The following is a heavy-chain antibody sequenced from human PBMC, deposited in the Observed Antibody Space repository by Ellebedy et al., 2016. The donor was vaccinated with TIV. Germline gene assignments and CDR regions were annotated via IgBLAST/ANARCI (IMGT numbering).Heavy chain of an antibody. V-gene: IGHV3-15*07. CDR2: IKSNINGGTS. Sequence: GGSLRLXXAASGLNFNTVWMNWVRQAPGKGLEWVGRIKSNINGGTSEYGAPVKGRFTISRDDSKNILYLQMTGLKSEDTGTYYCATGDGSTSFAYWGLGTLITVSS. CDR3: ATGDGSTSFAY. CDR1: GLNFNTVW. J-gene: IGHJ4*02. D-gene: IGHD3-10*01.